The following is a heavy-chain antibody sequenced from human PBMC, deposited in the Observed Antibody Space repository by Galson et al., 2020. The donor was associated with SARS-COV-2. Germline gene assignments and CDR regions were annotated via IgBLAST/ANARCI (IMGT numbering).Heavy chain of an antibody. Sequence: HGESLKISCKASGYRFTSYWINWVRLIPEKGLEWMGRIDPPDSYSNYSPSFQGHVTMSVDKSISTVYLQWSSLKTSDTAIYYCARQRGSGWATDSWGQGTLVSVSS. J-gene: IGHJ4*02. CDR3: ARQRGSGWATDS. CDR1: GYRFTSYW. D-gene: IGHD6-19*01. V-gene: IGHV5-10-1*01. CDR2: IDPPDSYS.